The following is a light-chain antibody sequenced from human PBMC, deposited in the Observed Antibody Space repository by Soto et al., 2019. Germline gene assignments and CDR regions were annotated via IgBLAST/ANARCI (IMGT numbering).Light chain of an antibody. CDR1: QSSGTF. CDR2: AAS. V-gene: IGKV1-39*01. Sequence: ASQSSGTFLTWYQQKPGRAPKLLIYAASSLPTGVPSRFSGSGSGTNFTLTISSLQSEDFATYFCQQNYDTPLTFGRGTRLEIK. CDR3: QQNYDTPLT. J-gene: IGKJ5*01.